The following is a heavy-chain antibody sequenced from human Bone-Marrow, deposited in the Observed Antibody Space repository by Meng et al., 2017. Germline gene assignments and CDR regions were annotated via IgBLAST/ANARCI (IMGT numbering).Heavy chain of an antibody. V-gene: IGHV4-30-4*01. CDR3: ARDLNAGGILVS. J-gene: IGHJ5*02. CDR2: IYYIGST. Sequence: QVQLQESGPGLVKPSKTLYLTCTVSGGSISSGDYYWTWIRQPPGKGLEWIGYIYYIGSTYYNPSLNSRLTISVDTSKNQFSLKLSSVTAADTAVYYCARDLNAGGILVSWGQGTLVTVSS. CDR1: GGSISSGDYY. D-gene: IGHD3-16*01.